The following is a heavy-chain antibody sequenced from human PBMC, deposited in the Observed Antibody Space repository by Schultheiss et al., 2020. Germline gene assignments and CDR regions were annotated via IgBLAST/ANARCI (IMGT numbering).Heavy chain of an antibody. CDR1: GGSISSSNW. J-gene: IGHJ4*02. V-gene: IGHV4-4*02. CDR3: ARHPILSLSIDY. Sequence: SETLSLTCAVSGGSISSSNWWSWVRQPPGKGLEWIGYIYYSGSTNYNPSLKSRVTISVDTSKNQFSLKLSSVTAADTAVYYCARHPILSLSIDYWGQGTLVTVSS. CDR2: IYYSGST.